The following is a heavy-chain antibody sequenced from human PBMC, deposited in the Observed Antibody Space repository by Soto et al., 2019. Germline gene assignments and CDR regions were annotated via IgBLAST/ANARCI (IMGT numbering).Heavy chain of an antibody. V-gene: IGHV4-59*01. CDR2: IYYSGST. D-gene: IGHD6-13*01. CDR1: GGSISSYY. CDR3: AREGAAGIYDY. J-gene: IGHJ4*02. Sequence: RSETLSLTCTVSGGSISSYYWSWIRQPPGKGLEWIGYIYYSGSTNYNPSLKSRVTISVDTSKNQFSLKLSSVTAADTAVYYCAREGAAGIYDYWGQGTLVTVSS.